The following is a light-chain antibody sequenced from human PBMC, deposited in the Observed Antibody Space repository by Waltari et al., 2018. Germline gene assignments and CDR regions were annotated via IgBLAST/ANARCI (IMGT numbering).Light chain of an antibody. J-gene: IGKJ2*01. V-gene: IGKV3-15*01. CDR2: VTS. CDR1: KSIGNN. CDR3: QQYNEWPYT. Sequence: ETIMTQSPATLSVSPGESATHSCRASKSIGNNLAWYQQTPGQAPRLLIYVTSSRSTGIPGRFFGAGSGTDFTLTISSLQSEDFGVYYCQQYNEWPYTFGQGTKVDLK.